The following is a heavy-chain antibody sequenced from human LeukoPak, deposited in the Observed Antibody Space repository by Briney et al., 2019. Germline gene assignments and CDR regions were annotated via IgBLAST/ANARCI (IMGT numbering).Heavy chain of an antibody. CDR1: GGSFSGYY. D-gene: IGHD6-19*01. CDR3: AGEAVAVSVVWFDP. Sequence: SETLSLTCAVYGGSFSGYYWSWIRQPPGKGLEWIGEINHSGSTNYNPSLKSRVTISVDTSKNKFSLKLSSVPAADTAVYYCAGEAVAVSVVWFDPWGQGTLVTVSS. J-gene: IGHJ5*02. CDR2: INHSGST. V-gene: IGHV4-34*01.